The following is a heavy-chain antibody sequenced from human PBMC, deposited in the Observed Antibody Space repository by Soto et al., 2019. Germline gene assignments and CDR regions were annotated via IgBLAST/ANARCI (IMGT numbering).Heavy chain of an antibody. D-gene: IGHD5-18*01. V-gene: IGHV1-69*02. Sequence: SVKVSCKASGGTFSSYTISWVRQAPGQGLEWMGRIIPILGIANYAQKFQGRVTITADKSTSTAYMELSSLRSEDTAVYYCARVDTAMVYYYGMDVWGQGTTVTSP. CDR1: GGTFSSYT. CDR2: IIPILGIA. CDR3: ARVDTAMVYYYGMDV. J-gene: IGHJ6*02.